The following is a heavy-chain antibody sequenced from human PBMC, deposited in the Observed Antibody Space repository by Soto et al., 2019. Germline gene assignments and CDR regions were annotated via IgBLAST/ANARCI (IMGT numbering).Heavy chain of an antibody. D-gene: IGHD2-2*01. CDR2: IKQDGSEK. CDR1: GFTFSSYW. Sequence: PGGSLRLSCAASGFTFSSYWMSWVRQAPGKGLEWVANIKQDGSEKYYVDSVKGRFTISRDNAKNSLYLQMNSLRAEGTAVYYCAGDYCSSTSCFLGRTYFDYWGQGTLVTVSS. V-gene: IGHV3-7*01. CDR3: AGDYCSSTSCFLGRTYFDY. J-gene: IGHJ4*02.